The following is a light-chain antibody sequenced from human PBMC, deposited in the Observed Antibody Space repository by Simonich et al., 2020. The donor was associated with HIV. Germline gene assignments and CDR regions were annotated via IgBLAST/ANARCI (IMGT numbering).Light chain of an antibody. CDR1: QSVFYSSNNKDY. V-gene: IGKV4-1*01. J-gene: IGKJ2*01. Sequence: DIVMTQSPDSLAVSLGERATINCKSSQSVFYSSNNKDYLAWYQQKAGQPPKLLIYWSSTRESGVPDRFSGSGSETDFTLTISSLQAEDVAVYYCQQYGSSSPYTFGQGTKLEIK. CDR3: QQYGSSSPYT. CDR2: WSS.